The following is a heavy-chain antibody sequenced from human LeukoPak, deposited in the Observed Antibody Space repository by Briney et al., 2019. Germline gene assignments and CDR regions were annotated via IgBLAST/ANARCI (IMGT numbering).Heavy chain of an antibody. CDR2: IYYSGST. CDR3: ASLGSESSFDY. D-gene: IGHD3-10*01. V-gene: IGHV4-59*08. J-gene: IGHJ4*02. Sequence: SETLSLTCTVSGGSISSYYWSWIRQPPGKGLEWIGYIYYSGSTNYNPSLKSRVTISVDTSKNQFSLKLSSVTAADTAVYYCASLGSESSFDYWGQGTLVTVSS. CDR1: GGSISSYY.